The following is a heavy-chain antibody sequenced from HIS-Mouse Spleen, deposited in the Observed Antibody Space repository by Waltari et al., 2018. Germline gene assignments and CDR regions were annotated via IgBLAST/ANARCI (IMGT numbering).Heavy chain of an antibody. CDR2: IYYSGST. J-gene: IGHJ5*02. D-gene: IGHD3-3*01. CDR3: ARSPYYDFWSGYSDNWFDP. CDR1: GGSISSGGYY. V-gene: IGHV4-31*03. Sequence: QLQLQESGPGRVKPAQTVSLACTFSGGSISSGGYYWSWIRQHPGKGLEWIGYIYYSGSTYYNPSLKSRVTISVDTSKTQFSLKLSSVTAADTAVYYCARSPYYDFWSGYSDNWFDPWGQGTLVTVSS.